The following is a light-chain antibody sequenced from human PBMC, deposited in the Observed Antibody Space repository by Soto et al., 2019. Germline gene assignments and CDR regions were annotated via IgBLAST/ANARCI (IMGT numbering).Light chain of an antibody. Sequence: QSALTQPRSVSGSPGQSVTISCTGTSSDVGGYNYVSWYQQHPGKAPKLMIYDVSKRPSGVPDRFSGSKSGNTASLTISGLQAEDEADYYCCSYARSYTFDVFGTGTKLTVL. CDR2: DVS. CDR1: SSDVGGYNY. CDR3: CSYARSYTFDV. J-gene: IGLJ1*01. V-gene: IGLV2-11*01.